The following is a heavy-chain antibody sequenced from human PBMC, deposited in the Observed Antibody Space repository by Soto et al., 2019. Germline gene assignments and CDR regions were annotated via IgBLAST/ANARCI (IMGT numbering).Heavy chain of an antibody. J-gene: IGHJ5*02. D-gene: IGHD2-21*01. V-gene: IGHV4-31*02. Sequence: SVIQSLTRTVSDGNIRDGGDYWSWIRQHPGKGLEWIGYIYYSGSTYYNPSLRSRVTISIDTSKNQLSLNLRSVSAADTAVYYCARGRGEFDVRGQGTPVTLSS. CDR3: ARGRGEFDV. CDR1: DGNIRDGGDY. CDR2: IYYSGST.